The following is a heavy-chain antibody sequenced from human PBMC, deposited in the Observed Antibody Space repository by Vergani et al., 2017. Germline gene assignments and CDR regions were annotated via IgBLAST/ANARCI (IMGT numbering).Heavy chain of an antibody. CDR3: AREYSSTSGRAFDF. CDR1: GFDFSSYI. D-gene: IGHD2-2*01. CDR2: VSTGTKSQ. J-gene: IGHJ3*01. V-gene: IGHV3-48*01. Sequence: QLVESGGGWVQPGGFLRLSCVVSGFDFSSYIINWVRQAPGKGLEWVSFVSTGTKSQSYAESVKGRFTISRDSAKNSLYLQMDSLRAEDTAVYYCAREYSSTSGRAFDFWGQGTKVTVSS.